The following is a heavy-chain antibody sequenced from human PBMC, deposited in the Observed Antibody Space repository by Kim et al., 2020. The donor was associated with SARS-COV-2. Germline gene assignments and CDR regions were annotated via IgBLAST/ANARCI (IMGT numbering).Heavy chain of an antibody. CDR3: AREYSSGWYLYFDY. J-gene: IGHJ4*02. CDR2: INHSGST. V-gene: IGHV4-34*01. CDR1: GGSFSGYY. D-gene: IGHD6-19*01. Sequence: SETLSLTCAVYGGSFSGYYWSWIRQPPGKGLEWIGEINHSGSTNYNPSLKSRVTISVDTSKNQFSLKLSSVTAADTAVYYCAREYSSGWYLYFDYWGQGTLVTVSS.